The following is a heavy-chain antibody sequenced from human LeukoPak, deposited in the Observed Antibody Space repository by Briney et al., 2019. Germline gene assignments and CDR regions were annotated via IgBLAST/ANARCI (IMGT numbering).Heavy chain of an antibody. CDR1: GFTFDDYA. CDR3: GKDIGSPGVRPPDY. Sequence: PGRSLRLSCAASGFTFDDYAMHWVRQAPGKGLEWVSGICWNSGSIGYADSVKGRFTISRDNAKNSLYLQMNSLRAEDTALYYCGKDIGSPGVRPPDYWGQGTLVTVSS. J-gene: IGHJ4*02. D-gene: IGHD3-10*01. V-gene: IGHV3-9*01. CDR2: ICWNSGSI.